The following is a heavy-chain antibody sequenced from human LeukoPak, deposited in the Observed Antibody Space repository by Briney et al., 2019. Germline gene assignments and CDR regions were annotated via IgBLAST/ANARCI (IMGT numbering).Heavy chain of an antibody. CDR3: ARAWSQSDSFNPSYYYYYYMDV. V-gene: IGHV1-18*01. D-gene: IGHD2-15*01. J-gene: IGHJ6*03. Sequence: ASVNVSCNSSGYTFTSYGISWVRQAPGQGLEGVGWISAYNGNTNYAQKLQGRVTMTTKTSTSTDYMELRSLRSDDTAVYYCARAWSQSDSFNPSYYYYYYMDVWGKGTTVTVSS. CDR1: GYTFTSYG. CDR2: ISAYNGNT.